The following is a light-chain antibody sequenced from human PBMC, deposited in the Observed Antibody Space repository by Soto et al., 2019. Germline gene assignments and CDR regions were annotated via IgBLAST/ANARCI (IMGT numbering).Light chain of an antibody. CDR3: QQYNNWPRT. CDR2: GAS. Sequence: EIVMTQSPATLSVSPGERATLSCRASQSVSSNLAWYQQKPGQAPRLLIYGASTRATGITARFSGSGSGTEFTLTISSLQSEDFAVYYCQQYNNWPRTLGQGTKLEIK. CDR1: QSVSSN. J-gene: IGKJ2*02. V-gene: IGKV3-15*01.